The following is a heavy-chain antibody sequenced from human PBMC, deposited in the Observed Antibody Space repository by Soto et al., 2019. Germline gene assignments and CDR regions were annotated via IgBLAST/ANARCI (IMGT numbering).Heavy chain of an antibody. J-gene: IGHJ4*02. Sequence: QVQLQESGPGLVKPSQTLSLTCTVSGGSISSGGYYWSWIRQHPGKGLEWIGYIYYSGSTYYNPSLNTRVTISVDTSKIQFSLKLSSVTAADTAVYYCARYGGANYYGSGSGDYWGQGTLVTVSS. V-gene: IGHV4-31*03. CDR2: IYYSGST. D-gene: IGHD3-10*01. CDR3: ARYGGANYYGSGSGDY. CDR1: GGSISSGGYY.